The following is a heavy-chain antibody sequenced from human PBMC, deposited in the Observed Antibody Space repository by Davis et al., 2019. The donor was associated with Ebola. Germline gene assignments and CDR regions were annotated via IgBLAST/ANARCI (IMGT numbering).Heavy chain of an antibody. D-gene: IGHD6-6*01. CDR2: IWYDGSNK. Sequence: GGSLRLSCAASGFTFSSYSMNWVRQAPGKGLEWVAVIWYDGSNKYYADSVKGRFTISRDNSKNTLYLQMNSLRAEDTAVYYCAKDSLIAARPWYSDGMDVWGQGTTVTVSS. CDR1: GFTFSSYS. CDR3: AKDSLIAARPWYSDGMDV. J-gene: IGHJ6*02. V-gene: IGHV3-30*02.